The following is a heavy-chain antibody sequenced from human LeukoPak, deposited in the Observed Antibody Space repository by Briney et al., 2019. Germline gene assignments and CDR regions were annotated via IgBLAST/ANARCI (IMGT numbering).Heavy chain of an antibody. D-gene: IGHD2-15*01. J-gene: IGHJ6*02. CDR1: GGSISSSRFF. Sequence: SETLSLTCTVSGGSISSSRFFWAWIRQPPGKGLEWIGNINFSGTTYYNPSLKSRVTLSVDPSKNQFSLRLSSVTAADTAVYYCARVVGSNYYYGMDVWGQGTTVTVSS. V-gene: IGHV4-39*07. CDR2: INFSGTT. CDR3: ARVVGSNYYYGMDV.